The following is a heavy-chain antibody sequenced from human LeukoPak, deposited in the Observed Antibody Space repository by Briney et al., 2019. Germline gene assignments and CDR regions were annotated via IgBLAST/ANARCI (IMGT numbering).Heavy chain of an antibody. CDR2: ISYDGSNK. Sequence: GRSLRLSCAASGFTFSSYGMHWVRQAPGKGLEWVAVISYDGSNKYYADSVKGRFTNSRDNSKNTLYLQMNSLRAEDTAVYYCARLPGRYYGSGSPNWYFDLWAVAPWSLSPQ. D-gene: IGHD3-10*01. V-gene: IGHV3-30*03. J-gene: IGHJ2*01. CDR3: ARLPGRYYGSGSPNWYFDL. CDR1: GFTFSSYG.